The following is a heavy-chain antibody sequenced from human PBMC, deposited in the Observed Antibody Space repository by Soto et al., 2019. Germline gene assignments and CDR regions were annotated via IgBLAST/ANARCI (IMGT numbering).Heavy chain of an antibody. D-gene: IGHD4-17*01. Sequence: QVKLVQSGVEVEKPGASVKVSCKASGYTFTSYGISWVRQAPGQGLEWMGWISAYNGNTNYAQKFQGRVTMTTDTSTSTAYMELRSLRSDDTAVYYCARDVPTVTTGGPDYWGQRTLVTVSS. CDR1: GYTFTSYG. V-gene: IGHV1-18*01. CDR2: ISAYNGNT. J-gene: IGHJ4*02. CDR3: ARDVPTVTTGGPDY.